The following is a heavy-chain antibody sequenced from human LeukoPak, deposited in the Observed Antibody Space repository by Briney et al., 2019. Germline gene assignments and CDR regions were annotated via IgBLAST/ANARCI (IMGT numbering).Heavy chain of an antibody. Sequence: ASVKVSCKASGYSFTSYGINWVRQAPGQGLELMGWISTDNGNTDYAQNLQGRVTMTTDTSTSTAYMELRSLRSDDTAVYYCARGYSYGYGPLDYWGQGTLVTVSS. CDR2: ISTDNGNT. J-gene: IGHJ4*02. CDR1: GYSFTSYG. CDR3: ARGYSYGYGPLDY. V-gene: IGHV1-18*01. D-gene: IGHD5-18*01.